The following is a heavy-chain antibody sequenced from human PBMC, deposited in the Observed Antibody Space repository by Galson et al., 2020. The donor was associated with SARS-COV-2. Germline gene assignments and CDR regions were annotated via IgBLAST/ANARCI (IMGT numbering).Heavy chain of an antibody. CDR3: ARDEGRDLDGSGGLFDY. V-gene: IGHV3-21*01. CDR2: ISSSSSYI. J-gene: IGHJ4*02. CDR1: GFTFSSYS. D-gene: IGHD3-10*01. Sequence: GESLKISCAASGFTFSSYSMNWVRQAPGKGLEWVSSISSSSSYIYYADSVKGRFTISRDNAKNSLDLQMNSLRAEDTAVYYGARDEGRDLDGSGGLFDYWGQGTLVTVSS.